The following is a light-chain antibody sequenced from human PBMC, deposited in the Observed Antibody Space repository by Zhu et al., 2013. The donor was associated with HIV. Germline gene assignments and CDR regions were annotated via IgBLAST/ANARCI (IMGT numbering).Light chain of an antibody. CDR1: NIGSES. J-gene: IGLJ3*02. CDR2: DDS. V-gene: IGLV3-21*03. CDR3: QVWDSSSDPLV. Sequence: SYELTQPPSVSVAPGKTARITCGGNNIGSESVHWYQQKPGQAPVLVVYDDSDRPSGIPERFSGSNSGNTATLTISRVEAGDEADYYCQVWDSSSDPLVFGGGTKLTVL.